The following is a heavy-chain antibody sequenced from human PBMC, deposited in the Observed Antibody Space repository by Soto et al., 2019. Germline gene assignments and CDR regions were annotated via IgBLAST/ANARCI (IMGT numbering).Heavy chain of an antibody. CDR1: EVKFEGYA. D-gene: IGHD3-9*01. J-gene: IGHJ4*02. Sequence: LLRHWYGVSEVKFEGYAVHWVRQPQGKGLEWVSSISGGGGGTYYADSVKGRLTISRDNSKNTLYLQMNSLRAEDTALYYCAKGSHYDILTAYHAFDYWGPGTLVTVSS. V-gene: IGHV3-23*01. CDR2: ISGGGGGT. CDR3: AKGSHYDILTAYHAFDY.